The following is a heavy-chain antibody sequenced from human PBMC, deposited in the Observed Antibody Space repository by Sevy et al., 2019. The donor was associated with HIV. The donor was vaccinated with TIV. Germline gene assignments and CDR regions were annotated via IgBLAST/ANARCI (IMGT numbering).Heavy chain of an antibody. J-gene: IGHJ6*02. CDR2: ITFDGSKH. V-gene: IGHV3-30*18. D-gene: IGHD2-21*01. Sequence: GGSLRLSCGVSGLTFGEYAMHWVRQAPGKGLEWVALITFDGSKHYYADSVGGRFTISRDNSKNTLDLQMNGLRAEDTAVYYCAKPLPKYSYYYGMDVWGQGTTVTVSS. CDR3: AKPLPKYSYYYGMDV. CDR1: GLTFGEYA.